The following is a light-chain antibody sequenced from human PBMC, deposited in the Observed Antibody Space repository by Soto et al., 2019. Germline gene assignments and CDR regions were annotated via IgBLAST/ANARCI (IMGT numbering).Light chain of an antibody. CDR2: LGS. CDR3: MHVLHSPIR. J-gene: IGKJ5*01. Sequence: VMTQSPLSLPVTPGEPASIYCRASQSLMHSNENNYVDWYLQKPGQAPQILIYLGSNRASGVSDRFSCSGSGTDFTLNISRVEAEDVGVYDCMHVLHSPIRFDQGPR. CDR1: QSLMHSNENNY. V-gene: IGKV2-28*01.